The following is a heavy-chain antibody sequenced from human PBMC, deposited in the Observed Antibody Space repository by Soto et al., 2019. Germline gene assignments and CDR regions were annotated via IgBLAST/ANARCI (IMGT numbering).Heavy chain of an antibody. CDR3: AKLSSGCYATSHDY. Sequence: ASVKVSCKASGYTFTSYGISWVRQAPGQGLEWMGWISAYNGNTNYAQKLQGRATMTTDTSTSTAYMELRSLRSDDTAVYYCAKLSSGCYATSHDYWGQGTLVTVSS. CDR2: ISAYNGNT. V-gene: IGHV1-18*01. CDR1: GYTFTSYG. J-gene: IGHJ4*02. D-gene: IGHD6-19*01.